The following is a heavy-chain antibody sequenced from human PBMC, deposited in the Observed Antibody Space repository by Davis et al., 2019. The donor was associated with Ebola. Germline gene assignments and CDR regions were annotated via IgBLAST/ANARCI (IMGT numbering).Heavy chain of an antibody. Sequence: PSETLSLTCTVSGDSVSRDDFYWSWIRQPPGKGLQWIGFTHYTGSSYYNPSLKSRLTLSLDTSKNQFSLKLTSVTAADTAVYYYAAGRTGRLESWGQGTLGAVSS. J-gene: IGHJ4*02. CDR2: THYTGSS. D-gene: IGHD7-27*01. V-gene: IGHV4-30-4*01. CDR3: AAGRTGRLES. CDR1: GDSVSRDDFY.